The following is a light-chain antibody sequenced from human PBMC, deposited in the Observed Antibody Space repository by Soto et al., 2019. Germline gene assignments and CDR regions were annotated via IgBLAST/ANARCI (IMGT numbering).Light chain of an antibody. J-gene: IGKJ1*01. Sequence: DIQMTQSASSLSASVGDRITSTCRASQRISRYSNGYQHKPGKAPKLLSNAASSLERGVPSRVSGGGSGTDFTLNISSLQPDEFATSCCQQSYRATPCTFGRGTKVEVK. CDR1: QRISRY. CDR2: AAS. V-gene: IGKV1-39*01. CDR3: QQSYRATPCT.